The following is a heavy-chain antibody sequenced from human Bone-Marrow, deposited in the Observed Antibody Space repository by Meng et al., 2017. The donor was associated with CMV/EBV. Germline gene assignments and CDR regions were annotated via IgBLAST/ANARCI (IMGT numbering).Heavy chain of an antibody. CDR1: GFTLSSYA. J-gene: IGHJ4*02. V-gene: IGHV3-21*01. CDR3: ARDPDHSHGGSGRCLDY. Sequence: GGSRRLSCAASGFTLSSYAMIWVRQTPGKGLEWLSFITSSSTLIYQADSVKGRFTVSRDNAKNSLYLQMNSLRAEDTAIYYCARDPDHSHGGSGRCLDYWGQGTLVPVSS. CDR2: ITSSSTLI. D-gene: IGHD3-10*01.